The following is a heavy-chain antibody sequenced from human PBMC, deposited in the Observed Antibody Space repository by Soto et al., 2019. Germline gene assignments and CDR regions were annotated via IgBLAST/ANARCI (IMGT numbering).Heavy chain of an antibody. CDR2: INPDNGNT. Sequence: ASVTVSCKASGYTFPRYTMNWVRQAPGQRLEWMGWINPDNGNTKSSQKFQDRVIITRDTSASTAYMDLSSLRSEDTAVYYCARGIATGQLDPWGQGTLVPVSS. J-gene: IGHJ5*02. CDR1: GYTFPRYT. D-gene: IGHD2-15*01. V-gene: IGHV1-3*01. CDR3: ARGIATGQLDP.